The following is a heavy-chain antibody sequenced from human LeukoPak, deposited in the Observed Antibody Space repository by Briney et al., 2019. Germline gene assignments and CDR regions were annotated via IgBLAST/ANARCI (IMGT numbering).Heavy chain of an antibody. V-gene: IGHV3-7*01. J-gene: IGHJ4*02. D-gene: IGHD3-9*01. CDR3: ARTYYDILTGYNPYFDY. CDR2: IKQDESEK. Sequence: PGGSLRLSCAASGFTFSSYSMTWVRQTPGKGLEWVANIKQDESEKYYVDSVKGRFTISRDNAKNSLYLQMNSLRAEDTAVYYCARTYYDILTGYNPYFDYWGQGILVTVSS. CDR1: GFTFSSYS.